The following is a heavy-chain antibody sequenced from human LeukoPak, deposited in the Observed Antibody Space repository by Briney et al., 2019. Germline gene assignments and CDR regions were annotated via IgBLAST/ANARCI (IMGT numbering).Heavy chain of an antibody. V-gene: IGHV4-59*01. D-gene: IGHD5-18*01. CDR1: GDAISTYY. J-gene: IGHJ4*02. CDR3: ARDKGHSYGRYFDP. CDR2: ISDGTT. Sequence: WKPLSPTCTVSGDAISTYYWNWIRQTPGKGLEWIGYISDGTTDYNPSRKSRVTISEDTTNNDFSLKLSSVTAADTAVYYCARDKGHSYGRYFDPWSQGTRVIVSS.